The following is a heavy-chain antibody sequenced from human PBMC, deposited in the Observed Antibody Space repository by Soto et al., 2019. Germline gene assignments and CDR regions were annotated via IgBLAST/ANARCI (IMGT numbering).Heavy chain of an antibody. D-gene: IGHD2-8*01. J-gene: IGHJ4*02. Sequence: QVQLVQSGAEVKKPGASVKISCKASGYTFTSYYMHWVRQAPGQGLEWMGIINPSGGSTNYAQKPQGRVARTRDSSTSTVYTELNRLRSEDTAVYYCARPPYPGCINAVCYPLDYWGQGTLVTVSS. V-gene: IGHV1-46*01. CDR3: ARPPYPGCINAVCYPLDY. CDR2: INPSGGST. CDR1: GYTFTSYY.